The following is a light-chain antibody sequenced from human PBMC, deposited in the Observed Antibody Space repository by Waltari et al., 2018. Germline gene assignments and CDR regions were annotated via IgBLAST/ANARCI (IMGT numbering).Light chain of an antibody. CDR3: QQSYSTPWT. Sequence: DIQMTQSPSILSASIGDRVTITCRASQNIYNWLAWYQQKPGRAPNLLIYEASNLESGVPSRFSGSGSGTEFTLTINSLQPDDFATYYCQQSYSTPWTFGQGTKVEIK. CDR1: QNIYNW. CDR2: EAS. V-gene: IGKV1-5*03. J-gene: IGKJ1*01.